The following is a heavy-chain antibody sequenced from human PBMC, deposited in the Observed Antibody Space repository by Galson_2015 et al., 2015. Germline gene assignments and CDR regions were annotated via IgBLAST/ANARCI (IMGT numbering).Heavy chain of an antibody. Sequence: QSGAEVKKPGESLKISCQGSGYRFTNYWIGWVRQMPGKGLELMGIIYPGDSDTRYSPSFQGQVTISADKSINTAYLQWSSPRASDTAIYYCARHSQYFDLWGRGTLVTVSS. CDR3: ARHSQYFDL. V-gene: IGHV5-51*01. CDR1: GYRFTNYW. CDR2: IYPGDSDT. J-gene: IGHJ2*01.